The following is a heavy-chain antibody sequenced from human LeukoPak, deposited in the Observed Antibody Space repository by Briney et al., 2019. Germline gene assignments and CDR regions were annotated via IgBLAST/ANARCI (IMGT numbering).Heavy chain of an antibody. CDR3: ARHSVSSYGYLFDY. J-gene: IGHJ4*02. Sequence: PGGSLRLSCAASGFTVSSNYMSWVRQAPGKGLEWVSVIYSGGSTYYADSVKGRFTISRDNSKNTLYLQMNSLRAEDTAVYYCARHSVSSYGYLFDYWGQGTLVTVSS. V-gene: IGHV3-66*02. D-gene: IGHD5-18*01. CDR2: IYSGGST. CDR1: GFTVSSNY.